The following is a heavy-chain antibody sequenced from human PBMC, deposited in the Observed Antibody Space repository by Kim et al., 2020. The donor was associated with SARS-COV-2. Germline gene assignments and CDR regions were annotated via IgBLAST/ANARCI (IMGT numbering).Heavy chain of an antibody. J-gene: IGHJ4*02. Sequence: YTSGRTNDNPSLHIRVTMSVDRSKNQFSLKLSSVTAADTAVYYCASALGHWGQGTLVTVSS. CDR2: YTSGRT. V-gene: IGHV4-4*07. CDR3: ASALGH. D-gene: IGHD3-16*02.